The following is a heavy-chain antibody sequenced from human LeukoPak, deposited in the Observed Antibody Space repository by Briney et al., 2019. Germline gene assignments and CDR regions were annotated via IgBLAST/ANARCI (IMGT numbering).Heavy chain of an antibody. Sequence: SETLSLTCAVYGGSFSGYYWSWIRQPPGKGLEWIGEINHSGSTNYNPSLKSRVTISVDTSKNQFSLKLTSVTAADTAVYYCARPYYYFIDVWGRGTTVTVSS. CDR3: ARPYYYFIDV. CDR2: INHSGST. J-gene: IGHJ6*03. V-gene: IGHV4-34*01. CDR1: GGSFSGYY.